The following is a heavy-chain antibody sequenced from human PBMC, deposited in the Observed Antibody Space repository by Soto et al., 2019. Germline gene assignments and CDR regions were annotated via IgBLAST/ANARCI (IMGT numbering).Heavy chain of an antibody. CDR1: GFDFSDYA. CDR3: AKDPNGDYLGAFDS. D-gene: IGHD4-17*01. J-gene: IGHJ3*02. CDR2: ISGSGGVT. V-gene: IGHV3-23*01. Sequence: EVQLLESGGGLVQPGGSLRLSCTASGFDFSDYAVTWVRKAPGKGLEWVAGISGSGGVTKYADSVKGRFTISRDNFRTTLYLQMNSLRAGDTAVYYCAKDPNGDYLGAFDSWGQGTMVTVSS.